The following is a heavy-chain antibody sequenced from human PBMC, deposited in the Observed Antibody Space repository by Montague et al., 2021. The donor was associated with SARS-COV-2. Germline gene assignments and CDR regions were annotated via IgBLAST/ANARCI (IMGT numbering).Heavy chain of an antibody. CDR1: GFSLSTSGMC. D-gene: IGHD3-9*01. CDR2: IDWDDDK. V-gene: IGHV2-70*11. Sequence: PALVKPTQTLTLTCTFSGFSLSTSGMCVSWIRQPPGKALEWLARIDWDDDKYYSTSLKTRLTIAKDTSKNQVVLTMTNMDPVDTATYYCARHTYDILTSYDYGMDVWGQGSTVTVS. J-gene: IGHJ6*02. CDR3: ARHTYDILTSYDYGMDV.